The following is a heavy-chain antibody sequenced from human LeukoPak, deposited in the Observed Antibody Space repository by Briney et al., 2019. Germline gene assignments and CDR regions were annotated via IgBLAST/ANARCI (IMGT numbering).Heavy chain of an antibody. V-gene: IGHV1-18*04. J-gene: IGHJ1*01. CDR3: ARAGDCSGGSCYLAYFQH. Sequence: GASVKVSCKASGYTFTGYYMHWVRQAPGQGLEWMGWISAYNGNTNYAQKLQGRVTMTTDTSTSTAYMELRSLRSDDTAVYYCARAGDCSGGSCYLAYFQHWGQGTLVTVSS. CDR1: GYTFTGYY. CDR2: ISAYNGNT. D-gene: IGHD2-15*01.